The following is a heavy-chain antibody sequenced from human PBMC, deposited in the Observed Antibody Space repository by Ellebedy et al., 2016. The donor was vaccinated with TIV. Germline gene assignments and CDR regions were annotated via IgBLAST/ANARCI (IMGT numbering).Heavy chain of an antibody. D-gene: IGHD1-26*01. CDR2: ISSSTITI. V-gene: IGHV3-48*01. CDR3: ARTRGSYSLDY. Sequence: GESLKISXAASGFSFSNYNMNWVRQAPGKGLEWVSYISSSTITIYYADSVKGRFTISRDNAKNSLYLQMNSLRAEDTAVYYCARTRGSYSLDYWGQGTLVTVSS. J-gene: IGHJ4*02. CDR1: GFSFSNYN.